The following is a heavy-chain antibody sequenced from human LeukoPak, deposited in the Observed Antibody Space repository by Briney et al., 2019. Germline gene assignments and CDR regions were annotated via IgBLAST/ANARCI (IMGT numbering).Heavy chain of an antibody. Sequence: GGSLRLSCVASGFTFSNYWMHWVRQDSGKGLVWVSRINSDGSSTTYADSVKGRFTISRDNAKNTLYLQMNSLRAEDTAVYYCTRDPHGYWWFDPWGQGTLVTVSS. D-gene: IGHD5-18*01. CDR3: TRDPHGYWWFDP. J-gene: IGHJ5*02. CDR2: INSDGSST. CDR1: GFTFSNYW. V-gene: IGHV3-74*03.